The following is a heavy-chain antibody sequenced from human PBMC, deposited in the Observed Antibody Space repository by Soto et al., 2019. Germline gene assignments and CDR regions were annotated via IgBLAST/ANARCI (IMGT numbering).Heavy chain of an antibody. Sequence: SSVKVSCKASGGTFSSYAISWVRQAPGQGLEWMGGIIPIFGTANYAQKFQGRVTITADESTSTAYMELSSLRSEDTAVYYCARDSATGIAAAGTNYYYGTDVWGQGTTVTVS. J-gene: IGHJ6*02. V-gene: IGHV1-69*13. CDR3: ARDSATGIAAAGTNYYYGTDV. CDR1: GGTFSSYA. CDR2: IIPIFGTA. D-gene: IGHD6-13*01.